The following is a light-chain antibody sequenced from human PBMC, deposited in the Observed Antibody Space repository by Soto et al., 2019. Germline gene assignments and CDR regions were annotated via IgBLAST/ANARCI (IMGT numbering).Light chain of an antibody. CDR3: CSYASNSTPVV. Sequence: QSVLTQPASVSGSPGQSITISCTGTISDVGGYKYVSWYQQHPGKAPKLMIIDVSDRPSGVSNRFSGSKSGNTASLTISGLQAEDEADYYCCSYASNSTPVVFGTGTKLTVL. CDR1: ISDVGGYKY. CDR2: DVS. J-gene: IGLJ1*01. V-gene: IGLV2-14*03.